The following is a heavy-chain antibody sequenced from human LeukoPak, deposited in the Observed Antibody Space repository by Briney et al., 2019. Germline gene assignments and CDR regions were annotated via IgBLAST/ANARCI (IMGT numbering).Heavy chain of an antibody. J-gene: IGHJ4*02. D-gene: IGHD3-10*01. V-gene: IGHV4-4*02. Sequence: SGTLSLTCAVSGGSIGSSDWWTWVRQPPGKGLEWIGEIHYSGSTNYNSSLKSRVTISQDKSKNQFSLKLTSVTAADTAVYYCARVRGWGQGTLVTVSS. CDR2: IHYSGST. CDR1: GGSIGSSDW. CDR3: ARVRG.